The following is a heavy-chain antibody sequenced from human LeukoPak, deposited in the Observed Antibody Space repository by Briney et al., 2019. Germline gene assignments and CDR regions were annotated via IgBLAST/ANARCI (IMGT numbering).Heavy chain of an antibody. V-gene: IGHV4-34*01. D-gene: IGHD3-10*01. CDR3: ARRKHVLWFGELSGAFDI. J-gene: IGHJ3*02. CDR1: GGSFSGYY. CDR2: INHSGST. Sequence: SETLSLTCAVYGGSFSGYYWSWIRQPPGKGLEWIGEINHSGSTNYNPSLKSRVTISVDTSKNQFSLKLSSVTAADTAVYYCARRKHVLWFGELSGAFDIWGQGTMVTVSS.